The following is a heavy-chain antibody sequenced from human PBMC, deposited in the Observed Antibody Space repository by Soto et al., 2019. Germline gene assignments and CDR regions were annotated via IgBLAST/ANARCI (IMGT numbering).Heavy chain of an antibody. D-gene: IGHD3-10*01. CDR3: AKDQGLLSTYYYYGMDV. Sequence: QVQLVESGGGVVQPGRSLRLSCAASGFTFSSYGMHWVRQAPGKGLEWVAVISYDGSNKYYADSVKGRFTISRDNSKNTLYLQMNRLRAEDTAVYYCAKDQGLLSTYYYYGMDVWGQGTTVTVSS. V-gene: IGHV3-30*18. J-gene: IGHJ6*02. CDR2: ISYDGSNK. CDR1: GFTFSSYG.